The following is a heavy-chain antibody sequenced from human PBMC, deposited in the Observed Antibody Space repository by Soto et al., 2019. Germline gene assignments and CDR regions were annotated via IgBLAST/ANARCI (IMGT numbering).Heavy chain of an antibody. V-gene: IGHV1-3*01. CDR3: ARGPQRNWVDP. Sequence: ASVKVSCKASGYTFTSYAMHWVRQAPGQRLEWMGWINAGNGNTKYSQKFQGRVTITKNTSASTAYMELSSLRSEDTAVYYCARGPQRNWVDPWGQGTLVTVS. CDR1: GYTFTSYA. J-gene: IGHJ5*02. CDR2: INAGNGNT. D-gene: IGHD1-1*01.